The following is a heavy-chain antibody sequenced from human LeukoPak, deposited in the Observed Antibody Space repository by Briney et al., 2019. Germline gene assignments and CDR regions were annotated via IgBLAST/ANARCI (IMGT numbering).Heavy chain of an antibody. CDR2: ISAYNGNT. V-gene: IGHV1-18*01. D-gene: IGHD3-16*02. J-gene: IGHJ3*02. Sequence: GASVKVSCKASGYTFTSYGISWVRQAPGQGLEWMGWISAYNGNTNCAQKLQGRVTMTTDTSTSTAYMELRSLRSDDTAVYYCARANMITFGGVIVLDAFDIWGQGTMVTVSS. CDR1: GYTFTSYG. CDR3: ARANMITFGGVIVLDAFDI.